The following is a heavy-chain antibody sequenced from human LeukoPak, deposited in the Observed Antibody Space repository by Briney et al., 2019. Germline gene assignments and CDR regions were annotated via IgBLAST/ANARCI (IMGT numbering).Heavy chain of an antibody. CDR1: GFTFSSYW. Sequence: GGSLRLSCAASGFTFSSYWMSWVRQAPGKGLEWVANIKQDGSEKYYVDSVKGRFTISRGNAKNSLYLQMNSLRAEDTAVYYCARGSSYYDFWSGYYLPGYYYYMDVWGKGTTVTVSS. CDR2: IKQDGSEK. J-gene: IGHJ6*03. V-gene: IGHV3-7*01. D-gene: IGHD3-3*01. CDR3: ARGSSYYDFWSGYYLPGYYYYMDV.